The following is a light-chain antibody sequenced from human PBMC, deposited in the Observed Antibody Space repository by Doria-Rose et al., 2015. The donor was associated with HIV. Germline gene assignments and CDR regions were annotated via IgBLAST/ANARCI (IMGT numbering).Light chain of an antibody. CDR1: QSFSSTY. CDR2: DGS. Sequence: EIVMTQSPGTLSLSPGERATLSCRASQSFSSTYLAWYQQKPGQARSLLIYDGSARATGIPDRFSASGSGTDFTLTINRLEPEDFALYYCHQYGTSWTCGQGSKVKI. J-gene: IGKJ1*01. V-gene: IGKV3-20*01. CDR3: HQYGTSWT.